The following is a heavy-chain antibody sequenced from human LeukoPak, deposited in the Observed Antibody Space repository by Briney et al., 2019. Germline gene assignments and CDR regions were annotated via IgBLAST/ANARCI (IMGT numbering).Heavy chain of an antibody. CDR3: AREYCSGGSCSGWDY. CDR1: GFTVSSNY. D-gene: IGHD2-15*01. Sequence: GGSQRLSCAASGFTVSSNYMGWVRQAPGKGLEWVSVIYSGGSTYYADSVKGRFTISRDNSKNTLYLQMNSLRAEDTAVYYCAREYCSGGSCSGWDYWGQGTLVTVSS. CDR2: IYSGGST. J-gene: IGHJ4*02. V-gene: IGHV3-66*01.